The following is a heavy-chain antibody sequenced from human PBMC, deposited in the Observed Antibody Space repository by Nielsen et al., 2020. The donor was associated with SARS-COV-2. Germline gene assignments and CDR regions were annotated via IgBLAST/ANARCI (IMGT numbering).Heavy chain of an antibody. CDR1: GYTFTSYG. J-gene: IGHJ6*02. CDR3: ARKPVGYLWFGVKQPGYYYYGMDV. D-gene: IGHD3-10*01. V-gene: IGHV1-18*01. Sequence: ASVKVSCKASGYTFTSYGISWVRQAPGQGLEWMGWISAYNGNTNYAQKLQGRVTMTTDTSTSTAYMELRSLRSDDTAVYYCARKPVGYLWFGVKQPGYYYYGMDVWGQGTTVTVSS. CDR2: ISAYNGNT.